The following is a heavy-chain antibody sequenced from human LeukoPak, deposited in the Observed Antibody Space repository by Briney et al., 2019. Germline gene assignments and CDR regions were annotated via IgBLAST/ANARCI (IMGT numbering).Heavy chain of an antibody. CDR3: AKVYSSSWSYYYYGTHV. Sequence: GGSLRLSCAASGFTFDDYAMHWVRQAPGKGLEWVSLISGDGGSTYYADSVKGRFTISRDNSKNSLYLQMNSLRTEDTALYYCAKVYSSSWSYYYYGTHVWGQGTTVTVSS. J-gene: IGHJ6*02. CDR1: GFTFDDYA. V-gene: IGHV3-43*02. CDR2: ISGDGGST. D-gene: IGHD6-13*01.